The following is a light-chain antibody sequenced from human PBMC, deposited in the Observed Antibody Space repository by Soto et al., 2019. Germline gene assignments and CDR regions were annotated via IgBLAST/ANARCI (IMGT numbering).Light chain of an antibody. CDR2: SVF. Sequence: DIQMAQSPSSLSASVGDRVSITFRASLSIGTYLNWYQQTPGKAPRLLIHSVFTVQSGVPSRFSGSGSWTEFTLAISSLQPEYAANYYGQQGYSSPPTLGRGTKLESK. CDR3: QQGYSSPPT. CDR1: LSIGTY. V-gene: IGKV1-39*01. J-gene: IGKJ2*01.